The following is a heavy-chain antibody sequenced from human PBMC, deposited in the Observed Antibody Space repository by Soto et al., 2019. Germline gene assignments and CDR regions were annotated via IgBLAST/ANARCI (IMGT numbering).Heavy chain of an antibody. V-gene: IGHV3-30-3*01. D-gene: IGHD3-22*01. CDR2: ISYDGSNK. CDR1: GFTFSSYA. J-gene: IGHJ6*02. CDR3: ARDHSSLDDSSGYYPMDV. Sequence: GGSLRLSCAASGFTFSSYAMHWVRQAPGKGLEWVAVISYDGSNKYYADSVKGRFTISRDNSKNTLYLQMNSLRAEDTAVYYCARDHSSLDDSSGYYPMDVWGQGTTVTVSS.